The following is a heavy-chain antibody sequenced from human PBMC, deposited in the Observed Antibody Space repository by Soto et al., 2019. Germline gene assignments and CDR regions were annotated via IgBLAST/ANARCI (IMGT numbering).Heavy chain of an antibody. CDR2: ISYDGNKQ. CDR1: GFTFNSYD. D-gene: IGHD6-19*01. CDR3: AKDYSCGWHCFDY. J-gene: IGHJ4*02. V-gene: IGHV3-30*18. Sequence: QVQLVESGGGVVQPGRSLRLSCAASGFTFNSYDMHWVRQAPGKGLEWVAVISYDGNKQYYADSVKGRFTISRDNSKNTLYLQMNSLRAEDTALYYCAKDYSCGWHCFDYWGQGTLVTVSS.